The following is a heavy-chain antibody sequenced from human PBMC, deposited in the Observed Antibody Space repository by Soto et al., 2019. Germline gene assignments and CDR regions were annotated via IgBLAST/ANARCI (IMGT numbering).Heavy chain of an antibody. CDR3: ARRPTITMVRGVTYYYYGMDV. D-gene: IGHD3-10*01. J-gene: IGHJ6*02. CDR2: IKQDGSEK. Sequence: EVQLVESGGGLVQPGGSLRLSCAASGFTFSSYWMSWVRQAPGKGLEWVANIKQDGSEKYYVDSVKGRFTISRDNAKNSLYLQMNSLRAEDTAVYYCARRPTITMVRGVTYYYYGMDVWGQGTTVTVSS. CDR1: GFTFSSYW. V-gene: IGHV3-7*03.